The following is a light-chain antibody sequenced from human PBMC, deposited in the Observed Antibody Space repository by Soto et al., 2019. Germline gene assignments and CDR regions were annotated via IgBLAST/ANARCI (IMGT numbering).Light chain of an antibody. CDR2: DAS. V-gene: IGKV3D-20*02. CDR1: QSVSSSY. J-gene: IGKJ5*01. Sequence: DIVMTQSPSTLSVSPGERATLSCRASQSVSSSYLAWYQQKPGQAPRLLISDASTRAAGIPARFSGSGSGTDFTLTISSLEHEDFAVYYCQQRSNWPPITFGQGTRLEIK. CDR3: QQRSNWPPIT.